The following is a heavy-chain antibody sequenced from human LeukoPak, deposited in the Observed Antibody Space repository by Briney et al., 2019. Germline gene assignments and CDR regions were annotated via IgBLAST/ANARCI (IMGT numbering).Heavy chain of an antibody. Sequence: GGSLRLSCTASGYTFNSYAMSWVRQAPGKGLEWVSGISGSGTSTYYADSVKGRFTISRDNSKNTLYLQMNSLRAEDTAVYYCAIAAAGTHAFDIWGQGTMVTVSS. J-gene: IGHJ3*02. CDR3: AIAAAGTHAFDI. CDR2: ISGSGTST. V-gene: IGHV3-23*01. CDR1: GYTFNSYA. D-gene: IGHD6-13*01.